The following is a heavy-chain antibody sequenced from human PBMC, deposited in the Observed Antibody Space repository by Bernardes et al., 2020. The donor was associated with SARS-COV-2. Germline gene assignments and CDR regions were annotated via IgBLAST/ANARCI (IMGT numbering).Heavy chain of an antibody. CDR2: IRSKAYGGTT. Sequence: GGSLRLSCTASGFTFGDYAMSWFRQAPGKGLEWVGFIRSKAYGGTTEYAASVKGRFTISRDDSKSIAYLQMNSLKTEDTAVYYCTRGGHYYGSGSYFGDYGMDVWGQGTTVTVSS. V-gene: IGHV3-49*03. CDR1: GFTFGDYA. CDR3: TRGGHYYGSGSYFGDYGMDV. D-gene: IGHD3-10*01. J-gene: IGHJ6*02.